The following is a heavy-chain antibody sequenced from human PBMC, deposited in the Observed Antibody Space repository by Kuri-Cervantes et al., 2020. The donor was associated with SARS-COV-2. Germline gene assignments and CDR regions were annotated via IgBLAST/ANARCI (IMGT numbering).Heavy chain of an antibody. CDR3: ARVAGEGPIYYYYMDV. CDR1: GFTFSSYS. CDR2: ISGSGSYI. V-gene: IGHV3-21*01. J-gene: IGHJ6*03. D-gene: IGHD2-21*01. Sequence: GESLKISCAASGFTFSSYSMNWVRQAPGKGLEWVSSISGSGSYIYYADSVKGRFTISRESGESSLYLHMNSLRGDDTAVYYCARVAGEGPIYYYYMDVWGKGTAVTVSS.